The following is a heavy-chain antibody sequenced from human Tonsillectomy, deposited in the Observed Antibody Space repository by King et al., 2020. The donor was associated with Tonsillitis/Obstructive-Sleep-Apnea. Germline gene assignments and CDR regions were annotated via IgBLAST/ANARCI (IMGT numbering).Heavy chain of an antibody. J-gene: IGHJ4*02. CDR1: GFTFSDSY. Sequence: QLVQSGGGLVKPGGSLRLSCAASGFTFSDSYLTWIRQAPGKGVEWGSYIPSSSSYTNYADSVKGRFNISGDNAKNSLYLQMNSLRAEDTAVYYCARYARAGPDYWGQGTLVTVSS. CDR2: IPSSSSYT. V-gene: IGHV3-11*05. CDR3: ARYARAGPDY. D-gene: IGHD2-2*01.